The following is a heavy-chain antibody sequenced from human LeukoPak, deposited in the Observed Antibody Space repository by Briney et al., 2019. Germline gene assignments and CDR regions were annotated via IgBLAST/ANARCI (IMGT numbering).Heavy chain of an antibody. J-gene: IGHJ4*02. CDR1: GGSISSYY. Sequence: SETLSLTCTVSGGSISSYYWSWIRQPPGKGLEGIGYIYYSGSTDYNPSLKSRVTISVDTSKNHFSLNLSSVTAADTAVYYCARAVAAIDYWGQGTLVTVSS. D-gene: IGHD6-25*01. CDR2: IYYSGST. V-gene: IGHV4-59*01. CDR3: ARAVAAIDY.